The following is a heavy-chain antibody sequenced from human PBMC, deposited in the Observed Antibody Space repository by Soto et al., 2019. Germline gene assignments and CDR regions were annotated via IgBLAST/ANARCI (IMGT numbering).Heavy chain of an antibody. Sequence: GGSLIVSCEVSGFTFSMYSMSWVRQSPGKGLEWVAKIPQDGVDGHYADSVKGRFTISRDNGKNSLYLQLNNLRAEDTAVYYCARDHLILPAHDYFYGSDVWGRGDTVTVS. J-gene: IGHJ6*02. D-gene: IGHD3-3*01. CDR3: ARDHLILPAHDYFYGSDV. CDR1: GFTFSMYS. V-gene: IGHV3-7*03. CDR2: IPQDGVDG.